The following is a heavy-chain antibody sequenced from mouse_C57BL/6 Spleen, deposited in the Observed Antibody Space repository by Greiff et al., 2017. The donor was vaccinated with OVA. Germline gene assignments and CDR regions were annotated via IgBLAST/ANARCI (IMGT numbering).Heavy chain of an antibody. D-gene: IGHD2-4*01. CDR3: AREGGYDYAVWFAY. CDR2: INYDGSST. CDR1: GFTFSDYY. Sequence: EVKLMESEGGLVQPGSSMKLSCTASGFTFSDYYMAWVRQVPEKGLEWVANINYDGSSTYYLDSLKSRFIISRDNAKNILYLQMSSLKSEDTATYYWAREGGYDYAVWFAYWGQGTLVTVSA. V-gene: IGHV5-16*01. J-gene: IGHJ3*01.